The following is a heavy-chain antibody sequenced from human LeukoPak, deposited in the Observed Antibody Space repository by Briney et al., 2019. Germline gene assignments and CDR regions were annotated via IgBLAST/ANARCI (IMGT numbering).Heavy chain of an antibody. D-gene: IGHD2-21*02. V-gene: IGHV3-30*18. CDR2: ISYDGSNK. CDR3: AKDSRVTHWYFDL. Sequence: GGSLRLPCAASGFTFSSYGMHWVRQAPGKGLEWVAVISYDGSNKYYADSVKGRFTISRDNSKNTLYLQMNSLRAEDTAVYYCAKDSRVTHWYFDLWGRGTLVTVSS. J-gene: IGHJ2*01. CDR1: GFTFSSYG.